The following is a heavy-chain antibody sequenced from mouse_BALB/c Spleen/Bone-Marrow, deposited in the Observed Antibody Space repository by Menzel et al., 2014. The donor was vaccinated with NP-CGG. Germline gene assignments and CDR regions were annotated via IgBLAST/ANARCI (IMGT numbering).Heavy chain of an antibody. J-gene: IGHJ4*01. CDR1: GFSLTSYG. CDR2: IWAGGST. D-gene: IGHD1-1*01. CDR3: ARALYYHGSSYYTMDY. V-gene: IGHV2-9*02. Sequence: QVQLKESGPGLVAPSQSLSIACTVSGFSLTSYGVHWVRQPPGKGLERLGAIWAGGSTDYNSALMSRLSISKDNSKSQVFLKMNSLQTDDTAMYYCARALYYHGSSYYTMDYWGQGTSVIVSS.